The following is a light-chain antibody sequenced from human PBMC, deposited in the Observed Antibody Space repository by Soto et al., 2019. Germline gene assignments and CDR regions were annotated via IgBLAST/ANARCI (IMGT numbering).Light chain of an antibody. V-gene: IGLV1-44*01. Sequence: QLVLTQPPSASGTPGQTVTISCSGSNSNIGSNTVNWYHQLPGTAPKLLIYSTNRRPSGVPDRFSGSNSGTSASLAISGLQSEDEGDYYCAAWDDTLNGHVVFGGGTKLTVL. J-gene: IGLJ2*01. CDR1: NSNIGSNT. CDR3: AAWDDTLNGHVV. CDR2: STN.